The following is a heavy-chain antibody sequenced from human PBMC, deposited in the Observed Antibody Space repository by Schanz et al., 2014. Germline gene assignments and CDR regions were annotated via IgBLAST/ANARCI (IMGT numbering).Heavy chain of an antibody. Sequence: VQLVESGGVVAQPGGSLRLSCAASGFTFSDYYMTWIRQAPGKGLEWVSYINGGGETTYYADSVRGRFTISRDNAKNSLYLEMTSLRGEDTAVYYCARENLNWEAFDIWGQGTVVTVSS. CDR2: INGGGETT. CDR1: GFTFSDYY. CDR3: ARENLNWEAFDI. V-gene: IGHV3-11*01. D-gene: IGHD7-27*01. J-gene: IGHJ3*02.